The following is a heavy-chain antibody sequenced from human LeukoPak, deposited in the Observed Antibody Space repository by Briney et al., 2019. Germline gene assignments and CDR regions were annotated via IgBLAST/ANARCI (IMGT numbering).Heavy chain of an antibody. J-gene: IGHJ3*02. Sequence: SETLSLTCTVSGGSISRDYWSWIRQPPGKGLEWIGYIYYSGSTNYNPSLKSRVTISVDTSKNQFSLKLSSVTAADTAVYYCARLFHAFDIWGQGTMVTVSS. V-gene: IGHV4-59*08. CDR2: IYYSGST. CDR1: GGSISRDY. D-gene: IGHD3-9*01. CDR3: ARLFHAFDI.